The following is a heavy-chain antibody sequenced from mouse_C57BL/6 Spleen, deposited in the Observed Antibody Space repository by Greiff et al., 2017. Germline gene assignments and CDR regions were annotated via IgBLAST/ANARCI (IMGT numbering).Heavy chain of an antibody. CDR3: ARGESDEDFDY. CDR1: GYTFTSYW. V-gene: IGHV1-69*01. D-gene: IGHD2-13*01. CDR2: IDPSDSYT. Sequence: VQLQQPGAELVMPGASVKLSCKASGYTFTSYWMHWVKQRPGQGLEWIGEIDPSDSYTNYNQKFKGKSTLTVDKSSSTAYMQLRSLTSEDSAVYYCARGESDEDFDYWGQGTTLTVSS. J-gene: IGHJ2*01.